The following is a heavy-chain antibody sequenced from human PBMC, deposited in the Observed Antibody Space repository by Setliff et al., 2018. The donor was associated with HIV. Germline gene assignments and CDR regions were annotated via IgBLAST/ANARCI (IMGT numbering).Heavy chain of an antibody. V-gene: IGHV3-48*01. CDR3: ARDRGSSAPYYFDY. CDR2: ISGSGRTI. D-gene: IGHD2-2*01. Sequence: HPGGSLRLSCTASGFIFSDFGMSWVRQAPGKGLEWVSYISGSGRTIYFADSVKGRFTISRDNAKNSMYLQMNSLRAEDAAVYFCARDRGSSAPYYFDYWGQGMVVTVSS. CDR1: GFIFSDFG. J-gene: IGHJ4*02.